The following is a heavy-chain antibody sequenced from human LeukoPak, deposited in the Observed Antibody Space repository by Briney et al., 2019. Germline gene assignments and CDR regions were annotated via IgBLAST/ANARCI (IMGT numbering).Heavy chain of an antibody. CDR1: GYSFSSYW. CDR3: ARLWHSSTYFDY. D-gene: IGHD6-13*01. V-gene: IGHV5-10-1*01. J-gene: IGHJ4*02. Sequence: GESLKISCRGSGYSFSSYWISWVRQMPGKGLEWMGRIDPSDSYTNYSPSFQGHVTISADKSISTAYLQWSSLKASDTAMYYCARLWHSSTYFDYWGQGTLVTVSS. CDR2: IDPSDSYT.